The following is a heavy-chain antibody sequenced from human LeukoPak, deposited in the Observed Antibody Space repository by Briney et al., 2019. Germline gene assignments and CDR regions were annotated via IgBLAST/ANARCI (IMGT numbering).Heavy chain of an antibody. J-gene: IGHJ4*02. D-gene: IGHD3-22*01. V-gene: IGHV1-2*02. CDR1: GYTFTGYY. CDR2: INPNSGGT. CDR3: ASDSYYYDSSGYQYYFDY. Sequence: ASVKVSCKASGYTFTGYYMHWVRQAPGQGLEWMGWINPNSGGTNYAQKFQGRVTMTRDTSISTAYMELSRPRSDDTAVYYCASDSYYYDSSGYQYYFDYWGQGTLVTVSS.